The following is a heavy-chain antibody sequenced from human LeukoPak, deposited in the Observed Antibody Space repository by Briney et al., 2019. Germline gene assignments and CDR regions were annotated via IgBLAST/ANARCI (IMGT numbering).Heavy chain of an antibody. CDR1: GGTFSSYA. J-gene: IGHJ6*03. Sequence: GASVKVSCKASGGTFSSYAISWVRQAPGQGLEWMGGIIPIFGTANYAQKFQGRVTITADESTSTAYMELSSLRSEDTAVYYCARVVLRFLEWPDYYYYYYMDVWGKGTTVTVSS. V-gene: IGHV1-69*13. CDR3: ARVVLRFLEWPDYYYYYYMDV. D-gene: IGHD3-3*01. CDR2: IIPIFGTA.